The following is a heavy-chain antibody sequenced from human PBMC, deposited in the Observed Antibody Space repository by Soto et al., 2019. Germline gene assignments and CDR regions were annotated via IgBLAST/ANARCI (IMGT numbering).Heavy chain of an antibody. J-gene: IGHJ6*02. Sequence: PGGSLRLSCAASGFNLNNAWVSWVRQAPGKGLEWIGHIKSETDSGTTDYAAPVKGRFTISRDGSDNTLYLQMNSLKTEDTAVYYCTRDLQSPYYYYGMDVWGQGTTVTVSS. V-gene: IGHV3-15*01. CDR2: IKSETDSGTT. CDR1: GFNLNNAW. CDR3: TRDLQSPYYYYGMDV. D-gene: IGHD1-1*01.